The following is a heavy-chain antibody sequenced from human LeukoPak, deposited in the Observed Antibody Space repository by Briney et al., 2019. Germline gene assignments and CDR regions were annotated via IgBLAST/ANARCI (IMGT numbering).Heavy chain of an antibody. V-gene: IGHV3-30*04. D-gene: IGHD3-10*01. Sequence: PGGSLRLSCAASGFTFSSCAMHWVRQAPGKGLEWVAIISYDGNNKYHADSVKGRFTISRDNSRSTLYLQMNSLRPEDTAIYYCAREGYYGSGSPPSLYFDYWGQGTLVTVSS. CDR2: ISYDGNNK. J-gene: IGHJ4*02. CDR1: GFTFSSCA. CDR3: AREGYYGSGSPPSLYFDY.